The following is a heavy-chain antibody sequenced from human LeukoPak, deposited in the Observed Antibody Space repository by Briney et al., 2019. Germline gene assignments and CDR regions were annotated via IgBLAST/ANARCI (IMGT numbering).Heavy chain of an antibody. D-gene: IGHD1-26*01. Sequence: ASVKVSCKASGYTFISHYMHWVRQAPGQGLEWMGIINPSGGSTRYAQKFQGRVTMTRDTSTSTVYMELSSLRAEDTAVYYCARAIYSGSYYDYWGQGTLVTVSS. CDR3: ARAIYSGSYYDY. CDR1: GYTFISHY. CDR2: INPSGGST. J-gene: IGHJ4*02. V-gene: IGHV1-46*01.